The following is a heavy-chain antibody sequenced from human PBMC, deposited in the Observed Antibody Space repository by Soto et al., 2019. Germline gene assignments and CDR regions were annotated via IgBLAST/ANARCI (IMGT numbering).Heavy chain of an antibody. CDR3: ARDSESSSPWYFDL. CDR2: MYSSGSA. D-gene: IGHD6-6*01. Sequence: QVQLQESGPGLVKPSETLSLTCTVSGDSISRHYWSWIRQSAGKGLEWIGRMYSSGSANYNPSLASRVTMSVDTSKNHFSLKLSSVTAADTAVYYCARDSESSSPWYFDLWGRGTLVTVSS. V-gene: IGHV4-4*07. J-gene: IGHJ2*01. CDR1: GDSISRHY.